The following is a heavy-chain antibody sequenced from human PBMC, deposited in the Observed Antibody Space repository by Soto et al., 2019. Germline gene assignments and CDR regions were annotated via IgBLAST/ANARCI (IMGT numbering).Heavy chain of an antibody. CDR1: GFTFSSYW. V-gene: IGHV3-7*03. CDR3: AREGTDDAFDI. CDR2: IKQDGSER. Sequence: GGSLRLSCAASGFTFSSYWMSWVRQAPGKGLDWVAKIKQDGSERYYVNSVRGRFTISRDNAKNSLYLQMNSLRAEDTAVYYCAREGTDDAFDIWGQGTMVTVSS. J-gene: IGHJ3*02.